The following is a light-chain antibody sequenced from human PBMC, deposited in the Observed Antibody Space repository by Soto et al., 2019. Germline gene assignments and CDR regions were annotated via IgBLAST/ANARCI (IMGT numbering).Light chain of an antibody. CDR2: AAS. CDR1: QDISSY. J-gene: IGKJ3*01. CDR3: QQSYSTLFT. V-gene: IGKV1-39*01. Sequence: DFQMTQSPSSLSASVGDSVTITCRASQDISSYLNWYQHKPGRAPKLLIYAASTLHSGVPSRFSGSESGTDFTLTISSLQPEDVATYYCQQSYSTLFTFGPGTKVDFK.